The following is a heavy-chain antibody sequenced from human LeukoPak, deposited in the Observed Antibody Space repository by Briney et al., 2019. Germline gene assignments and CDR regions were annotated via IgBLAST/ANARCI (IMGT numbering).Heavy chain of an antibody. CDR2: IHSSSNYI. CDR3: ARGRGDYRLTPHDY. Sequence: GGSLRLSCAASGFTFSTYNMNWVRQAPGKGLEWVSSIHSSSNYIYYADSVKGRFTIPRDNAKNSLSLQMNSLRAEDTAVYYCARGRGDYRLTPHDYWGQGTLVTVSS. D-gene: IGHD4-17*01. CDR1: GFTFSTYN. J-gene: IGHJ4*02. V-gene: IGHV3-21*01.